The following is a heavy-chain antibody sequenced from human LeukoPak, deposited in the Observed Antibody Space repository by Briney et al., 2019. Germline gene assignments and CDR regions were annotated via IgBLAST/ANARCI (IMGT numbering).Heavy chain of an antibody. V-gene: IGHV3-15*01. CDR2: IKSKTDAGTI. CDR1: GFTFSNAR. Sequence: GGSLRLSCAASGFTFSNARMSWVRQAPGKGLEWVGHIKSKTDAGTIDYAAPVKGRFISSRDDSKNTLYLQMNSLKSEDTAVYYCTTGGATTCYYWGQGALVTVSS. J-gene: IGHJ4*02. D-gene: IGHD1-1*01. CDR3: TTGGATTCYY.